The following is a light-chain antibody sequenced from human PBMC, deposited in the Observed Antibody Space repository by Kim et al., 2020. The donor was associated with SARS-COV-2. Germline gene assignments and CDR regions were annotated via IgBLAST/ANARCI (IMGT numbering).Light chain of an antibody. CDR1: QDISNY. V-gene: IGKV1-33*01. Sequence: YVGDRVTMTCQASQDISNYLSWYQQKPGKAPKLLIFDASNLETGVPSRFSGTGSGTDFTFTISSLQPEDIATSYCQHYDNLPPLTFGGGTKVDIK. CDR2: DAS. J-gene: IGKJ4*01. CDR3: QHYDNLPPLT.